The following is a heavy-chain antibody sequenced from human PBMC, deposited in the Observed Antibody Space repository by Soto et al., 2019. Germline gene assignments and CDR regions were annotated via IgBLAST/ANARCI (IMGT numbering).Heavy chain of an antibody. CDR3: ARDLTSSGWYNWFDP. V-gene: IGHV4-59*12. CDR2: IYYSGST. CDR1: GGSISSYY. D-gene: IGHD6-19*01. Sequence: TSETLSLTCTVSGGSISSYYWSWIRQPPGKGLEWIGYIYYSGSTNYNPSLKSRVTISVDTSKNQFSLKLSSVTAADTAVYYCARDLTSSGWYNWFDPWGQGTLVTVSS. J-gene: IGHJ5*02.